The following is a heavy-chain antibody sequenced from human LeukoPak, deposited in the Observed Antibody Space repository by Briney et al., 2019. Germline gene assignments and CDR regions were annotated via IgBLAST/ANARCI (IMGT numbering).Heavy chain of an antibody. Sequence: GGSLRLSCAASGFTFSSYAMHWVRQAPGKGLEWVAVISYDGSNKYYADPVKGRFTISRDNSKNTLYLQMNSLRAEDTAVYYCARDKRLAVAGVFDYWGQGTLVTVSS. CDR2: ISYDGSNK. J-gene: IGHJ4*02. V-gene: IGHV3-30-3*01. CDR3: ARDKRLAVAGVFDY. CDR1: GFTFSSYA. D-gene: IGHD6-19*01.